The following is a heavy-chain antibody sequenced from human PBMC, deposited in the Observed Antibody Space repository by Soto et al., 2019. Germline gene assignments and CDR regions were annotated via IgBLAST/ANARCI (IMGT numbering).Heavy chain of an antibody. J-gene: IGHJ2*01. Sequence: QVQLVESGGGVVQPGRSLRLSCAASGFTFSSYGMHWVRQAPGKGLEWVAVIWYDGSNKYYADSVKGRFTISRDNSKNTLYLQMNSLRAEDTAEYYCARDRADWYFDLWGRGTLVTVSS. CDR3: ARDRADWYFDL. CDR1: GFTFSSYG. CDR2: IWYDGSNK. V-gene: IGHV3-33*01.